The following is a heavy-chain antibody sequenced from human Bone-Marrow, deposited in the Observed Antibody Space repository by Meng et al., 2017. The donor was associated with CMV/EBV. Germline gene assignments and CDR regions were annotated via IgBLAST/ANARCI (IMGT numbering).Heavy chain of an antibody. V-gene: IGHV3-23*01. CDR1: GFTFSSYA. J-gene: IGHJ4*02. CDR3: ARGEQTYYYDSSGLDY. Sequence: GGSLRLSCAASGFTFSSYAMSWVRQAPGKGLEWVSAISGSGGSTYYADSVKGRFTTSRDNSKNPLYLQMNSLRAEDTAVYYCARGEQTYYYDSSGLDYWGRGTLVTVSS. D-gene: IGHD3-22*01. CDR2: ISGSGGST.